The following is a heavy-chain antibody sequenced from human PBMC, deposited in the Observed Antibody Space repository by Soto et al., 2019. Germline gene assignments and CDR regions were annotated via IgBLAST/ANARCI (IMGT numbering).Heavy chain of an antibody. J-gene: IGHJ4*02. V-gene: IGHV3-53*01. CDR1: GFTVSHNY. CDR2: INTDGNT. CDR3: ARDSYYDSSGFDY. D-gene: IGHD3-22*01. Sequence: GGSLRLSCAVSGFTVSHNYMSWVRQAPGKGLEWVSSINTDGNTDYADSVKGRFTISRDNSKNTLYLQMNSLRAEDTAVYYCARDSYYDSSGFDYWGQGXLVTVYS.